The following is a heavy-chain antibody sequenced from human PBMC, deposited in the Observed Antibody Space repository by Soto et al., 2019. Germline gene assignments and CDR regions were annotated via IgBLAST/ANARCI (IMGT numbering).Heavy chain of an antibody. J-gene: IGHJ4*02. D-gene: IGHD3-3*01. CDR3: AREVFYDFWSGFNTHPYYFDD. CDR1: GFTFSRHT. Sequence: QVQLVESGGGVVQPGRSLRLSCAASGFTFSRHTMHWVRQAPGKGLEWVAAISDDGSNTFYADSVKGRFTISRDNSRNTLYLQMNSLSSEGTALHHCAREVFYDFWSGFNTHPYYFDDWGQGTLVTVSS. V-gene: IGHV3-30-3*01. CDR2: ISDDGSNT.